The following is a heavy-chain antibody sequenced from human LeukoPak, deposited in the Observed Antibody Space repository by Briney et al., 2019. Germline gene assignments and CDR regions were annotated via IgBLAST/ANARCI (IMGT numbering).Heavy chain of an antibody. J-gene: IGHJ4*02. D-gene: IGHD6-13*01. CDR3: ARAPGYSSSWYDY. CDR1: GFTFSSYS. V-gene: IGHV3-48*01. CDR2: ISSSSSTI. Sequence: GGSLRLSCAASGFTFSSYSVNWVRQAPGKGLEWVSYISSSSSTIYYADSVKGRFTISRGNSKNTLYLQMNSLRAEDTAVYYCARAPGYSSSWYDYWGQGTLVTVSS.